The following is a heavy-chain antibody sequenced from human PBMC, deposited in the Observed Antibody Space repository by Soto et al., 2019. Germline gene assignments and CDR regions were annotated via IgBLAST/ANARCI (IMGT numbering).Heavy chain of an antibody. J-gene: IGHJ4*02. Sequence: EVQLLESGGGLVQPGGSLRLSCAASGFTFYTYGMSWVRQAPGKGLEWVSVISAGGDSTYYADSVKGRFTIFRDNSKNTLYLQMNSLRAEDTAVYFCANDWGSGWFRSYFDSWGQGTLVTVSS. D-gene: IGHD6-19*01. V-gene: IGHV3-23*01. CDR2: ISAGGDST. CDR1: GFTFYTYG. CDR3: ANDWGSGWFRSYFDS.